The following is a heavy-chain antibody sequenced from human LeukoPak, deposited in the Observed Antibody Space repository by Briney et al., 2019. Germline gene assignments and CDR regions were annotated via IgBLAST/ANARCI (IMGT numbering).Heavy chain of an antibody. V-gene: IGHV3-23*01. CDR3: AKGSATVTIADPNDAFDI. CDR2: ISGSGGST. CDR1: GFTLSSYA. Sequence: PGGSLRLSCVVSGFTLSSYAMSWVRQAPGKGLEWVSAISGSGGSTYYADSVKGRFTISRDNSKNTLYLQMNSLRAEDTAVYYCAKGSATVTIADPNDAFDIWGQGTMVTVSS. J-gene: IGHJ3*02. D-gene: IGHD4-17*01.